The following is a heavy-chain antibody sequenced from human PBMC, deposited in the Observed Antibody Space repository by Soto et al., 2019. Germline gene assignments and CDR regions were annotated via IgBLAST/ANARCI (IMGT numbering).Heavy chain of an antibody. J-gene: IGHJ1*01. V-gene: IGHV3-30-3*01. Sequence: QVQLVESGGGVVQPGRSLRLSCAASGFTFNSFTMHWVRQAPGKGLEWVAVILHDGSHKYSADSVKGRFTISRDDSKNTLYLQMSSLRVEDTAIYYCATWEERYFQDWGQGTLVTVSS. CDR3: ATWEERYFQD. CDR2: ILHDGSHK. D-gene: IGHD1-26*01. CDR1: GFTFNSFT.